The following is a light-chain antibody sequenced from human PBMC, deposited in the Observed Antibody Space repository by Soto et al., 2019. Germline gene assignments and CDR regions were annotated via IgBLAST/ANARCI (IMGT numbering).Light chain of an antibody. J-gene: IGLJ3*02. Sequence: QSVLTQPPSMSGAPGQRVTISCTGSSSNIGAGYDVHWYQHLPGTAPKLLIYGNTNRPSGVPDRFSGSKSGPSASLAITGLQAEDEADYYCQSHDSSLTSWVFGGGTKLTVL. V-gene: IGLV1-40*01. CDR1: SSNIGAGYD. CDR2: GNT. CDR3: QSHDSSLTSWV.